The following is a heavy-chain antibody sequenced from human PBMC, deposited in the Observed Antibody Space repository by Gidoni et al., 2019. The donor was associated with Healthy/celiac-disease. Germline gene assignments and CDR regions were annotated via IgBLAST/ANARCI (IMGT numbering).Heavy chain of an antibody. CDR1: GFTFSSYA. CDR2: ISYDGSNK. D-gene: IGHD2-15*01. V-gene: IGHV3-30*04. Sequence: QVQLLESGGGVVQPGRSLRLSCAASGFTFSSYAMHWVRQAPGKGLEWVAGISYDGSNKYYADSVKGRFTISRDNSKNTLYLQMNSLRAEDTAVYYCARGYCSGGSCPNYYYYGMDVWGQGTTVTVSS. J-gene: IGHJ6*02. CDR3: ARGYCSGGSCPNYYYYGMDV.